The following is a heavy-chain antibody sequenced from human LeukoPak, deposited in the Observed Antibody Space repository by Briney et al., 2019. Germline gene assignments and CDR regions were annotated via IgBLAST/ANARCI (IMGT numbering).Heavy chain of an antibody. J-gene: IGHJ4*02. CDR3: VRASAGTYFDY. CDR1: GFNFNNFE. D-gene: IGHD6-19*01. V-gene: IGHV3-48*03. CDR2: ISRSGTTK. Sequence: GGSLRLSCAASGFNFNNFEMNWVRQAPGKGLEWVSYISRSGTTKYYADSVKGRLTVSRENAKNSLYLQMNSLSAEDTAVYYCVRASAGTYFDYWGQGTLVTVSS.